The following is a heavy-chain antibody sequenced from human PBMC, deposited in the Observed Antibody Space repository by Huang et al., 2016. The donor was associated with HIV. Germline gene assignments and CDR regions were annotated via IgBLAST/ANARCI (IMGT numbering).Heavy chain of an antibody. J-gene: IGHJ4*02. CDR3: ATIDYYDTSGPQRGYFDN. CDR1: GGSFRNFA. CDR2: IIPTLGTA. Sequence: QVQLVQSGAEVKKPGSSVKVSCKDSGGSFRNFAIGWVRQAPGQGLEGMGGIIPTLGTANYAQKFQGRVTIIADESTSTAYMELSSLRSEDTAVYYCATIDYYDTSGPQRGYFDNWGQGTLVTVSS. D-gene: IGHD3-22*01. V-gene: IGHV1-69*01.